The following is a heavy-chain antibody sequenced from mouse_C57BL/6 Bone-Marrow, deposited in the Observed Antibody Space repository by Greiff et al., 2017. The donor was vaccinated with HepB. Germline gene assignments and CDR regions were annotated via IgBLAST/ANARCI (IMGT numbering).Heavy chain of an antibody. Sequence: QVQLQQPGAELVRPGSSVKLSCKASGYTFTSYWMHWVKQRPIQGLEWIGNIDPSDSETHYNQKFKDKATLTVDKSSSTAYMQLSSLTSEDSAVYYCARRTGTRYFDVWGTGTTVTVSS. CDR3: ARRTGTRYFDV. CDR1: GYTFTSYW. CDR2: IDPSDSET. V-gene: IGHV1-52*01. J-gene: IGHJ1*03. D-gene: IGHD3-3*01.